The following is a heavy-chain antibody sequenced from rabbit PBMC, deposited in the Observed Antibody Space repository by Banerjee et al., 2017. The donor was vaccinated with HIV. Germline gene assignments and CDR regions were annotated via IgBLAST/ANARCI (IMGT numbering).Heavy chain of an antibody. CDR2: IGAGSSGST. J-gene: IGHJ4*01. Sequence: QSLEESGGGLVQPEGSLALTCKASGFTISSSYYMCWVRQAPGKGLEWIGCIGAGSSGSTYYASWAKGRFTISKTSSTTVTLQMTSLTAADTATYFCARGAVYGGNGYKLWGPGTLVTVS. CDR3: ARGAVYGGNGYKL. CDR1: GFTISSSYY. V-gene: IGHV1S40*01. D-gene: IGHD8-1*01.